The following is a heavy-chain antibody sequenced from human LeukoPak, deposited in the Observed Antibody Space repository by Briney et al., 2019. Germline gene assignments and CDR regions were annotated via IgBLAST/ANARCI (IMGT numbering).Heavy chain of an antibody. V-gene: IGHV3-30-3*01. CDR1: GFTFSSYA. CDR2: ISYDGSNK. J-gene: IGHJ4*02. CDR3: AKGLAVAGPIDY. Sequence: GGSLRLSCAASGFTFSSYAMHWVRQPPGKGLEGVEVISYDGSNKYYADSVKGRFTISRDNSKNTLYLQMNSLRAEDTAVYYCAKGLAVAGPIDYWGQGTLVTVSS. D-gene: IGHD6-19*01.